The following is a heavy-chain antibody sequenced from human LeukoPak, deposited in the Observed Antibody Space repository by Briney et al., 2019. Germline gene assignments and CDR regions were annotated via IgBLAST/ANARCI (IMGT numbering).Heavy chain of an antibody. CDR2: IFYSGTT. CDR1: NDSISPLY. Sequence: SETLSLTCTVSNDSISPLYWGWIRHPPGKGLEFIGYIFYSGTTNFNPSLKSRVTLSVDTSKNQFSLRLNSVTAADTAVYYCARGGSAAKYYFDSWGQGTLVTVS. D-gene: IGHD6-13*01. J-gene: IGHJ4*02. CDR3: ARGGSAAKYYFDS. V-gene: IGHV4-59*11.